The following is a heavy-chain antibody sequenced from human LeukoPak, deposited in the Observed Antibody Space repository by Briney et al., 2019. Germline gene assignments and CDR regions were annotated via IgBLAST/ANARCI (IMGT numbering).Heavy chain of an antibody. Sequence: RPSQTLSLTCTVSGGSISSGGYYWSWIRQHPGKGLEWIVYIYYSGSTYYNPSLKSRVTISVDTSKNQFSLKLSSVTAADTAVYYCARDNAPLGWKGYYYYGMDVWGQGTTVTVSS. J-gene: IGHJ6*02. CDR2: IYYSGST. D-gene: IGHD1-1*01. CDR1: GGSISSGGYY. V-gene: IGHV4-31*03. CDR3: ARDNAPLGWKGYYYYGMDV.